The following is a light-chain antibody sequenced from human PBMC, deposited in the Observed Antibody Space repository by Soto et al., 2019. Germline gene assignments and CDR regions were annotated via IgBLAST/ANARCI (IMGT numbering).Light chain of an antibody. J-gene: IGKJ1*01. Sequence: EIVLTQSPGTLSLSPGERATLSCRASQSVRSSYLAWYQQKPGQAPRLLIYGASSRATGIPDRFSGSGSGTGFTLTISRLEPEDFAVYYCQQYGLSPWTFGQGTKVDIK. CDR2: GAS. CDR3: QQYGLSPWT. V-gene: IGKV3-20*01. CDR1: QSVRSSY.